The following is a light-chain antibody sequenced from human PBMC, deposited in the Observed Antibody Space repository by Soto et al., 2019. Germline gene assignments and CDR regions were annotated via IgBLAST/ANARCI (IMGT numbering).Light chain of an antibody. CDR3: QSYDSSLSASYV. CDR2: GNT. Sequence: QSVLTQPPSVSGAPGQRVTISCTGCSSNIGAGCEVHWYQHLPGKAPKLLIYGNTNRPSGVPDRFSGSKSGTSASLAITGLQAEDEADYYCQSYDSSLSASYVFGGETKAPS. V-gene: IGLV1-40*01. J-gene: IGLJ1*01. CDR1: SSNIGAGCE.